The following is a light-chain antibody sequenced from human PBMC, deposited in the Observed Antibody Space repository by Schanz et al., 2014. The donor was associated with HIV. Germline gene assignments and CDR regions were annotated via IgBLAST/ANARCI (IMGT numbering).Light chain of an antibody. V-gene: IGKV3-15*01. Sequence: EIVMTQSPATLSVSPGERATPSCRASQSVSSNLAWYQQKPGQTPRLVIYGASTRATGIPARFSGSGSGTEFTLIISSLQSEDFAVYSCQQYNNWPPITFGQGTRLEIK. CDR1: QSVSSN. J-gene: IGKJ5*01. CDR2: GAS. CDR3: QQYNNWPPIT.